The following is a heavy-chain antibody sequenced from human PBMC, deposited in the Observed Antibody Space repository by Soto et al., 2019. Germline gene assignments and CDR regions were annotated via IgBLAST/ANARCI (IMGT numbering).Heavy chain of an antibody. CDR1: GFTFSSYC. J-gene: IGHJ3*01. CDR2: IKTDGSWA. D-gene: IGHD1-20*01. Sequence: EVQLVESGGGIVQPGGSLRLSCAASGFTFSSYCMHWVRQTPGQGLLWVSQIKTDGSWASYADSVKGRFTLSRDNAKNRMFVQMSSLRAEDTAVYYCERSALPYTFELRGQGTMVTVSS. V-gene: IGHV3-74*01. CDR3: ERSALPYTFEL.